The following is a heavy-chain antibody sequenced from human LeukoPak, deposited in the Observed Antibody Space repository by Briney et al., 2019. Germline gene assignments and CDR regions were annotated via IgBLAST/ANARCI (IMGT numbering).Heavy chain of an antibody. J-gene: IGHJ4*02. CDR2: ILFDGSKK. V-gene: IGHV3-30*02. D-gene: IGHD3-22*01. CDR3: ARAVDKGTGYYMDF. CDR1: GFTFSHHG. Sequence: GGSLRLSCAASGFTFSHHGMHWVRQAPGKGLEWVAFILFDGSKKYFIDSVKGRFTISRDNSKNAVSLQMNNLRTEDTAMYYCARAVDKGTGYYMDFWGQGTLVTVSS.